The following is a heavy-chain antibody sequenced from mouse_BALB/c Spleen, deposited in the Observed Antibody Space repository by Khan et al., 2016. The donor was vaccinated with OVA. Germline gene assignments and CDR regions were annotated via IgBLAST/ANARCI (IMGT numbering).Heavy chain of an antibody. CDR3: ATLYGSPFAY. V-gene: IGHV14-3*02. CDR1: GFTVKDTY. Sequence: EVQLQESGAELVRPGASVKLSCTASGFTVKDTYIHWMNQRPEQGLEWIGRIDPANGDTKYGPKFQDQATITADTSSNTAYLYLSSLTSKDTAVYYCATLYGSPFAYWGQGTLVTVSA. J-gene: IGHJ3*01. CDR2: IDPANGDT. D-gene: IGHD2-1*01.